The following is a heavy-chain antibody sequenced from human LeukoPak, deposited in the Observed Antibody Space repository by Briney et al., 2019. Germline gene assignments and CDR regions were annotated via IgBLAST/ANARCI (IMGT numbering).Heavy chain of an antibody. V-gene: IGHV1-24*01. CDR3: ATGLTGEDWLPDLP. Sequence: ASVKVSCKASGYXFTSYYMHWVRQAPGKGHEWMGGFDPEDGETIYAQKFQGRVTMTEDTSTDTAYMELSSLRSEDTAVYYCATGLTGEDWLPDLPWGQGTLVTVSS. J-gene: IGHJ5*02. CDR2: FDPEDGET. CDR1: GYXFTSYY. D-gene: IGHD3/OR15-3a*01.